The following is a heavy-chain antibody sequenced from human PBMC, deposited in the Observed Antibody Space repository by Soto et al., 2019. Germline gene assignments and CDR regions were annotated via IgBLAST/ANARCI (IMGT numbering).Heavy chain of an antibody. D-gene: IGHD3-3*01. CDR1: GFAFSRNG. J-gene: IGHJ4*02. CDR2: ISGSGYSI. CDR3: SRFGPGADY. Sequence: EVQLLEAGGASVQPGGSVRLSCVVSGFAFSRNGMNWVRRAPGKGLEWVAHISGSGYSINYAESVKGRFTISRDNSKVTLYLQMNSLTVEDTALYYCSRFGPGADYWGQGTLVTVSS. V-gene: IGHV3-23*01.